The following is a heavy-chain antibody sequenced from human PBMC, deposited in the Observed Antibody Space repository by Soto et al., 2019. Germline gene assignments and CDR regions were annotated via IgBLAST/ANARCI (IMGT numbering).Heavy chain of an antibody. V-gene: IGHV3-74*01. CDR3: IRAPVSFISTWPFRFDA. Sequence: PGGSLRLSCAASGFPFSRSLMPWVRQALGKGLVWVARVNTDGSATVYAGSVEGRFTISRDNVRNTVSLEMKHLRAEDTAADFCIRAPVSFISTWPFRFDAWGQGTLVTVS. D-gene: IGHD2-2*01. CDR2: VNTDGSAT. CDR1: GFPFSRSL. J-gene: IGHJ5*02.